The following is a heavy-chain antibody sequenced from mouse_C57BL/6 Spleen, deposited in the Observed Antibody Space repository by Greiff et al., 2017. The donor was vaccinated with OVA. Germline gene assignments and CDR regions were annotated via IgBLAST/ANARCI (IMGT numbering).Heavy chain of an antibody. J-gene: IGHJ4*01. Sequence: EVKVVESGGGLVKPGGSLKLSCAASGFTFSDYGMHWVRQAPEKGLEWVAYISSGSSTIYYADTVKGRFTISRDNAKNTLFLQMTSLRSEDTAMYYCARRSNYGGGAMDYWGQGTSVTVSS. CDR3: ARRSNYGGGAMDY. CDR2: ISSGSSTI. D-gene: IGHD2-5*01. V-gene: IGHV5-17*01. CDR1: GFTFSDYG.